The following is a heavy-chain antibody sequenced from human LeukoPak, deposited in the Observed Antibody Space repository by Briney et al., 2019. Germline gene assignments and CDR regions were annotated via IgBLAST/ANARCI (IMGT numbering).Heavy chain of an antibody. CDR3: AKRESSSSWYNYFDY. CDR1: GFTFSNYA. CDR2: ISPSADST. J-gene: IGHJ4*02. D-gene: IGHD6-13*01. Sequence: GGSLKLSCAASGFTFSNYAMSWVRQAPGKGLEWVSAISPSADSTSYADSVKGRFAISRDNSKNTVYLQMDSLRAEDTAVYYCAKRESSSSWYNYFDYWGQGTLVTVSS. V-gene: IGHV3-23*01.